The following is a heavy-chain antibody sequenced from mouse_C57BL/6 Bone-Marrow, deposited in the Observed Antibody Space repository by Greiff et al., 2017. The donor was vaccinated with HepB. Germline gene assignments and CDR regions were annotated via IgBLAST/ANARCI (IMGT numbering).Heavy chain of an antibody. Sequence: QVHVKQSGAELVRPGASVTLSCKASGYTFTDYEMHWVKQTPVHGLEWIGAIDPETGGTAYNQKFKGKAILTADKSSSTAYMELRSLTSEDSAVYYCTRGGGSSLAWFAYWGQGTLVTVSA. CDR1: GYTFTDYE. V-gene: IGHV1-15*01. J-gene: IGHJ3*01. CDR3: TRGGGSSLAWFAY. CDR2: IDPETGGT. D-gene: IGHD1-1*01.